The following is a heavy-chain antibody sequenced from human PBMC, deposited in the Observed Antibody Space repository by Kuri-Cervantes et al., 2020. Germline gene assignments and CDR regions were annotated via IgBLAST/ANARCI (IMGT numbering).Heavy chain of an antibody. CDR1: GFTFSSYA. D-gene: IGHD3-16*01. J-gene: IGHJ3*02. CDR3: ASHPMITFGGDRDDAFDI. V-gene: IGHV3-30-3*01. CDR2: ISYDGSNK. Sequence: GGSLRLSCAASGFTFSSYAMHWVRQAPGKGLEWVAVISYDGSNKYYADSVKGRFTISRDNAKNSLYLQMNSLRDEDTAVYYCASHPMITFGGDRDDAFDIWGQGTMVTVSS.